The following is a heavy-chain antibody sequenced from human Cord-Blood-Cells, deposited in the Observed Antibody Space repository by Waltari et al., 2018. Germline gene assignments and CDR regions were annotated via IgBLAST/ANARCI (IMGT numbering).Heavy chain of an antibody. D-gene: IGHD3-3*01. CDR3: ARAPLIFGSSVDY. V-gene: IGHV4-61*01. Sequence: QVQLQESGPGLVKPSETLSLTCTVSGGSVSSGSYYCSWIRQPPGKGLEWIGYVYYSGGTNYNPSLKSRVTISVDTSKNQFSLKLSSVTAADTAVYYCARAPLIFGSSVDYWGQGTLVTVSS. J-gene: IGHJ4*02. CDR2: VYYSGGT. CDR1: GGSVSSGSYY.